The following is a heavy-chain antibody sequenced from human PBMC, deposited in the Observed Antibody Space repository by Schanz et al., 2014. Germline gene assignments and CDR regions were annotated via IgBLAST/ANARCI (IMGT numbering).Heavy chain of an antibody. CDR3: ARAPTAYCSDTSCLGTPVDY. D-gene: IGHD2-2*01. V-gene: IGHV1-69*02. J-gene: IGHJ4*02. CDR1: RSTFSSYT. CDR2: FIPILDVG. Sequence: QVQLVQSGAEVKKPGSSVKVSCKASRSTFSSYTISWVRQARGQGLEWVGRFIPILDVGNYAQQFQGRVTFTADKSTSTAYMELSSLRSEDTAMYYCARAPTAYCSDTSCLGTPVDYWGQGTLVTVSS.